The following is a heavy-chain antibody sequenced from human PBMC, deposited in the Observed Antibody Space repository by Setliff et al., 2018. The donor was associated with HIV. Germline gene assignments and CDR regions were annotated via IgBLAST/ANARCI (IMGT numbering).Heavy chain of an antibody. Sequence: ASVKVSCKASGYTFTAYYIHWVRQAPGQGLEWMGWINAGNGNTKYSQKIQGRVTITRDTSASTAYMELSSLRSEDTAVYYCARGRSCSSSSCYLVYYYYYGMDVWGHGSTVTVSS. CDR1: GYTFTAYY. J-gene: IGHJ6*02. D-gene: IGHD2-2*01. CDR3: ARGRSCSSSSCYLVYYYYYGMDV. CDR2: INAGNGNT. V-gene: IGHV1-3*01.